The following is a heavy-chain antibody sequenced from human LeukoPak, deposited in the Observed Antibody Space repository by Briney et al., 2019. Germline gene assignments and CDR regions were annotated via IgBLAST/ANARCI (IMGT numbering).Heavy chain of an antibody. D-gene: IGHD1-1*01. V-gene: IGHV7-4-1*02. J-gene: IGHJ3*02. CDR2: INTNTGNP. CDR1: GYTFTNFA. Sequence: ASVKVSCTASGYTFTNFAISWVRQAPGQGLEWMGWINTNTGNPTYAQGFTGRFVFSLDTSVSAAYLQISSLKAEDTAVFYCARGVPDLFMFDIWGQGTMVTVSS. CDR3: ARGVPDLFMFDI.